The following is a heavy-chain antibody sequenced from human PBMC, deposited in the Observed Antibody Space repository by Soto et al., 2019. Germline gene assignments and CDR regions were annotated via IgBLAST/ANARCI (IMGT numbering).Heavy chain of an antibody. V-gene: IGHV3-21*01. CDR2: ISSSSSYI. CDR3: ARGYQEGIVVVPADSDY. D-gene: IGHD2-2*01. Sequence: PGGSLRLSCAASGFTFSSYAMSWVRQAPGKGLEWVSSISSSSSYIYYADSVKGRFTISRDNAKNSLYLQMNSLRAEDTAVFYCARGYQEGIVVVPADSDYWGQGTLVTVSS. CDR1: GFTFSSYA. J-gene: IGHJ4*02.